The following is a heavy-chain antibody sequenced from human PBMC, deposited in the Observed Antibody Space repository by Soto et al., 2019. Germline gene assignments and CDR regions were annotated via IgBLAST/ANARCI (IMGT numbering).Heavy chain of an antibody. V-gene: IGHV3-74*01. CDR2: IDNDGSGT. D-gene: IGHD2-15*01. Sequence: EVQLVESGGCLVEPGGSLRLSCAASGIIFTNYWMHWVRQAPGKGLVWVSRIDNDGSGTSYADSVKGRFTISRDNAKNTVDLQMNSLRAEDTAVYYCTTEVEHWGQGTLVTVSS. J-gene: IGHJ1*01. CDR3: TTEVEH. CDR1: GIIFTNYW.